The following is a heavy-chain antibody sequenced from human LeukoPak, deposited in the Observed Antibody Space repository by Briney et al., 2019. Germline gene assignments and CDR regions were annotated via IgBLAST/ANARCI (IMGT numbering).Heavy chain of an antibody. J-gene: IGHJ4*02. V-gene: IGHV3-33*01. CDR1: GFTFSSYG. Sequence: GRSLRLSCAASGFTFSSYGMHWVRQAPGKGLEWVAVIRYDGSNKYYADSVKGRFTISRHNSKNTLYLQMNSLRAEDTAVYYCAREQYSSSSFDYWGQGTLVTVSS. CDR3: AREQYSSSSFDY. CDR2: IRYDGSNK. D-gene: IGHD6-13*01.